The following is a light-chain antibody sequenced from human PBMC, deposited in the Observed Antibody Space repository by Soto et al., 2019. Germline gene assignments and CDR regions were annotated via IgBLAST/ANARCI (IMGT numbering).Light chain of an antibody. CDR3: QESYRPPFT. CDR1: QTITSY. V-gene: IGKV1-39*01. Sequence: DIQMTQSPSSLSASIEDRVTLACRASQTITSYLNWYQQKPGKAPKLLIYAASTLQSGVPSRFNGSGFWTDFSLTIRGLQPEDFATYFCQESYRPPFTFGPGTRVDIK. CDR2: AAS. J-gene: IGKJ3*01.